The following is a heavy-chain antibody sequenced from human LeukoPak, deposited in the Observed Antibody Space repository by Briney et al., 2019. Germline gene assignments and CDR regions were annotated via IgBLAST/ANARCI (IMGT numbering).Heavy chain of an antibody. J-gene: IGHJ4*02. D-gene: IGHD2-15*01. CDR3: ARDLSLYCSGGSCYSLNY. Sequence: GGSLRLSCAASGFTFSSYSMNWVRQAPGKGLEWVSSISSSSSYIYYADSVKGRFTISRDNAKNSLYLQMNSLRAEDTAVYYCARDLSLYCSGGSCYSLNYWGRGTLVTVSS. CDR2: ISSSSSYI. CDR1: GFTFSSYS. V-gene: IGHV3-21*01.